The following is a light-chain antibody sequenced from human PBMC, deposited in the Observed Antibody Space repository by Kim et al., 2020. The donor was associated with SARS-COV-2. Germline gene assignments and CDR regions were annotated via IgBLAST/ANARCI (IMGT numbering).Light chain of an antibody. Sequence: EIVMTQSPVTLSVLPGERATLSCRAIQSASHYLAWYQQRPGQAPRLLIYGASTRATGIPARFSGSGSETEFTLIISSLQSEDFAVYYCQQYNKWPLTFGGGTKVDIK. CDR1: QSASHY. V-gene: IGKV3-15*01. CDR3: QQYNKWPLT. J-gene: IGKJ4*01. CDR2: GAS.